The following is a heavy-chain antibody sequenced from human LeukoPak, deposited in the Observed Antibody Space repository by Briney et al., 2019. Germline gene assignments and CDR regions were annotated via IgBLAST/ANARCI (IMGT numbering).Heavy chain of an antibody. CDR3: ARAYYDILTGYYSLDY. Sequence: GGSLRLSCAASGFTFSSYSMNWVRQAPGKGLEWVSSIRSSSSYIYYADSVKGRFTISRDNAKNSLYLQMNSLRAEDTAVYYCARAYYDILTGYYSLDYWGQGTLVTVSS. CDR1: GFTFSSYS. V-gene: IGHV3-21*04. CDR2: IRSSSSYI. D-gene: IGHD3-9*01. J-gene: IGHJ4*02.